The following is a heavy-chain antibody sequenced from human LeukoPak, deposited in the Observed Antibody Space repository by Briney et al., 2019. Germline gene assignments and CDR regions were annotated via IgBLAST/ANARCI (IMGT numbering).Heavy chain of an antibody. CDR2: IYYSGST. CDR1: GGSISSYY. V-gene: IGHV4-59*01. Sequence: KPSETLSLTCTVSGGSISSYYWSWIRQPPGKGLEWIGYIYYSGSTNYNPSLKSRVTISVDTSKNQFSLKLSSVTAADTAVYYCARGSLGYCSSTSCLGHFNLWGRGTLVTVSS. D-gene: IGHD2-2*01. CDR3: ARGSLGYCSSTSCLGHFNL. J-gene: IGHJ2*01.